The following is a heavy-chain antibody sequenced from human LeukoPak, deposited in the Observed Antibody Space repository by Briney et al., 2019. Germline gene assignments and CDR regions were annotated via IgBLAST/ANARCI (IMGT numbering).Heavy chain of an antibody. CDR3: ARAIYGDAPDDGGNY. CDR2: ISRDGITK. V-gene: IGHV3-30*19. CDR1: GFVFRSYG. Sequence: GGSLRLSCAASGFVFRSYGMPWVRQAPGRGLEWVAVISRDGITKDFADSVKGRFTISRDNSKNTLYLQMNSLRTEDTAVYYCARAIYGDAPDDGGNYWGQGTLVTVSS. J-gene: IGHJ4*02. D-gene: IGHD4-17*01.